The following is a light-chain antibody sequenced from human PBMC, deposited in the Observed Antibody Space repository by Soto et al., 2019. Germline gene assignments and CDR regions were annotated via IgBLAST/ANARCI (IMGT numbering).Light chain of an antibody. CDR1: QAHSNY. J-gene: IGKJ1*01. V-gene: IGKV1-9*01. CDR3: QHYNSYSEA. Sequence: DIQLSQCPSFLSSSVWDTVTITCRASQAHSNYLAWYQQKPGKAPDLLIYKASTLKSGVPSRFSGSGSGTEFTLTISSLQPDDFATYYCQHYNSYSEAFGQGTNVDIK. CDR2: KAS.